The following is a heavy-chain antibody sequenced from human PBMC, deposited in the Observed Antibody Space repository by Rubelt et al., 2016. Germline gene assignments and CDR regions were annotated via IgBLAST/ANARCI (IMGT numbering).Heavy chain of an antibody. Sequence: PGGSLRLSCAASGFTFSDYYMSWIRQAPGKGLEWVSYISSSGSTIYYADSVKGRFTISRDNAKNSLYLQMNSLRAEDTAVYYCARVPTTRSTSRTFDYWGQGILVTVSS. CDR2: ISSSGSTI. V-gene: IGHV3-11*04. CDR3: ARVPTTRSTSRTFDY. CDR1: GFTFSDYY. J-gene: IGHJ4*02. D-gene: IGHD2-2*01.